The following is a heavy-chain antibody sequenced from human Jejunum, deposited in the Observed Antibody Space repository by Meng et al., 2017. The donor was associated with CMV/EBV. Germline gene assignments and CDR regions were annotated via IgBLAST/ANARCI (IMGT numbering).Heavy chain of an antibody. CDR2: IKEDGSEK. J-gene: IGHJ4*02. V-gene: IGHV3-7*01. D-gene: IGHD3-3*01. CDR1: GFTFSSYW. Sequence: SCAASGFTFSSYWMNWVRQAPGKGLEWVANIKEDGSEKYYVDSVEGRFTISRDNAKNSLYLQMNTLRAEETAVYYCARGWGWSLDYWGQGTLVTVSS. CDR3: ARGWGWSLDY.